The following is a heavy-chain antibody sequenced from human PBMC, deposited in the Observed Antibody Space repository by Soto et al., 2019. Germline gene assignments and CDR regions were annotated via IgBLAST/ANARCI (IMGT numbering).Heavy chain of an antibody. Sequence: SLTCTVSGGSISSYYWSWIRQPPGKGLEWIGYIYYSGSTNHNPSLKSRVTISVDTSKNQFSLKLSSVTAADTAVYYCARGYSSSWYSDYWGQGTLVTVSS. CDR2: IYYSGST. CDR3: ARGYSSSWYSDY. J-gene: IGHJ4*02. D-gene: IGHD6-13*01. CDR1: GGSISSYY. V-gene: IGHV4-59*01.